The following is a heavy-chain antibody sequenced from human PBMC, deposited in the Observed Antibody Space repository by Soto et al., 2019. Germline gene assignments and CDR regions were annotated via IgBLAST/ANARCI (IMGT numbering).Heavy chain of an antibody. Sequence: QVQLVQSGGEVKKPGASVKVSCKASGYTFTTSGVSWVRQAPGQGLEWMGWVSGYNGNTKYEEKIHDRVTMTTDTSTSKAYLELRSLTTDDTAVYYCARAGEPPYYYYGMDVWGQGTTVIVSS. CDR1: GYTFTTSG. V-gene: IGHV1-18*01. D-gene: IGHD3-10*01. CDR3: ARAGEPPYYYYGMDV. J-gene: IGHJ6*02. CDR2: VSGYNGNT.